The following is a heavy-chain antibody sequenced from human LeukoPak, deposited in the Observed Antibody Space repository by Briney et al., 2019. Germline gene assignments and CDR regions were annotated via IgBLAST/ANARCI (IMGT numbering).Heavy chain of an antibody. Sequence: GASVKVSCKASGYTFTSYGISWVRQAPGQGLEWMGWIIAYNGNTNYAQKLQGRVTMTTDTSTSTAYMELRSLRSDDTAVYYCARDREGSYYDILTGYRSNYGMDVWGQGTTVTVSS. J-gene: IGHJ6*02. CDR3: ARDREGSYYDILTGYRSNYGMDV. CDR2: IIAYNGNT. CDR1: GYTFTSYG. D-gene: IGHD3-9*01. V-gene: IGHV1-18*01.